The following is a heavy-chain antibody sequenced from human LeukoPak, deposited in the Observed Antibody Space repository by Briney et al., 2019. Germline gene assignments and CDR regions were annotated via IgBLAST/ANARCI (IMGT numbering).Heavy chain of an antibody. J-gene: IGHJ4*02. CDR3: AKDRNSEYFDY. CDR2: ISGSGGST. D-gene: IGHD1-26*01. CDR1: GFTFSSYA. Sequence: GASLRLSCAASGFTFSSYAMSWVRQAPGKGLEWVSAISGSGGSTYYADSVRGRFTISRDNSKNTLYLQMNSLRAEDTAVYYCAKDRNSEYFDYWGQGTLVTVSS. V-gene: IGHV3-23*01.